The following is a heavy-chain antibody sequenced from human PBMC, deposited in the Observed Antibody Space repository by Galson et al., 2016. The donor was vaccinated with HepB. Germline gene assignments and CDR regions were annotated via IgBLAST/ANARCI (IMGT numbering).Heavy chain of an antibody. V-gene: IGHV3-30*04. J-gene: IGHJ4*02. CDR2: ISYVGSNK. Sequence: SLRLSCAASGFSFNTYAMHWVRQAPDKGLEWVAVISYVGSNKYYGDSVKGRFTISRDNSKNTLYLQMNNLRVEDTAVYYCARDKVGLSPFESWGQGTQVLVSA. CDR3: ARDKVGLSPFES. CDR1: GFSFNTYA. D-gene: IGHD1-26*01.